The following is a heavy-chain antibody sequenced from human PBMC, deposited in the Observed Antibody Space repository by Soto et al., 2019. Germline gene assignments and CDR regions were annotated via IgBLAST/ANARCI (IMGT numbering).Heavy chain of an antibody. Sequence: QVTLKESGPVLVKPTETLTLTCTVSGFSLSNARMGVSWIRQPPGKALEWLAHIVSNDEKSYSTSLKSSLTISKKTSKSQVVLTMTSMDPVDTATYYCARPFREGGYNSRIDYWCQGTLVTVSS. CDR1: GFSLSNARMG. CDR2: IVSNDEK. J-gene: IGHJ4*02. CDR3: ARPFREGGYNSRIDY. V-gene: IGHV2-26*01. D-gene: IGHD5-12*01.